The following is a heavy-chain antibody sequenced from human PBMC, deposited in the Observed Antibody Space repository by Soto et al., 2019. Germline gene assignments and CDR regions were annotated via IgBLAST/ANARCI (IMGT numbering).Heavy chain of an antibody. CDR1: GGSFSGYY. CDR3: ARRPFVLRFLEWLPRTQYYYYYYGMDV. D-gene: IGHD3-3*01. J-gene: IGHJ6*02. Sequence: PSETLSLTCAVYGGSFSGYYWSWIRQPPGKGLEWIGEINHSGSTNYNPSLKSRLTISVDTSKNQFSLKLSSVTAADTAVYYCARRPFVLRFLEWLPRTQYYYYYYGMDVWGPGTTVTVS. V-gene: IGHV4-34*01. CDR2: INHSGST.